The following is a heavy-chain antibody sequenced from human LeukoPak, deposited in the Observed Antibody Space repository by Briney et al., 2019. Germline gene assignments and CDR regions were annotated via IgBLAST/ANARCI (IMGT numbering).Heavy chain of an antibody. V-gene: IGHV3-21*01. D-gene: IGHD2-21*01. CDR3: ARDVVLGWFDP. J-gene: IGHJ5*02. Sequence: AGGPLRLSCAASAFTFSSYSMNWVRQAPGKGLEWVSSISSSSSYIYYADSVKGRFTISRDNAKNSLYLQMNSLRAEDTAVYYCARDVVLGWFDPWGQGTLVTVSS. CDR2: ISSSSSYI. CDR1: AFTFSSYS.